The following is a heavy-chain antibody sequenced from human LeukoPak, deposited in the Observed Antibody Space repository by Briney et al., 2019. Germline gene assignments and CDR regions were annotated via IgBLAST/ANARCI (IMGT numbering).Heavy chain of an antibody. V-gene: IGHV1-18*01. CDR2: IGGYDGDR. CDR1: GFPFISYG. Sequence: ASVRVSCKASGFPFISYGFSWVRQAPGQGLEWMGWIGGYDGDRHYAQKFQGRVTITTDTSTSTAYMELRGLRSDDTAVYYCARDCSSTSCSFDYWGQGTLVTVSS. D-gene: IGHD2-2*01. CDR3: ARDCSSTSCSFDY. J-gene: IGHJ4*02.